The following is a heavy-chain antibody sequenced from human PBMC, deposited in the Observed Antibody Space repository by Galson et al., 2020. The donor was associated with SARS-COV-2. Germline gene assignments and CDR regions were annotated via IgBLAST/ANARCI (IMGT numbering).Heavy chain of an antibody. CDR2: IKGDGSET. CDR3: SREGWQCGD. D-gene: IGHD6-19*01. J-gene: IGHJ4*02. CDR1: GFTFNYFW. Sequence: GGSLRLSCEVSGFTFNYFWMSWFRQAPGKGLEWVANIKGDGSETNYADFVKGRFSISRDNAANSLYLQMNSLRVEDSAVYYCSREGWQCGDWGQGTRVTVSA. V-gene: IGHV3-7*01.